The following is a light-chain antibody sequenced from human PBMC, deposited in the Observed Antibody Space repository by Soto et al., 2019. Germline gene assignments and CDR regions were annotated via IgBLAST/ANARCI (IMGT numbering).Light chain of an antibody. CDR3: QQYGSSALIT. CDR2: GAS. CDR1: QSVSSSY. Sequence: EIVMTQSPGTLSLSPGERATLSCRASQSVSSSYLAWYQQKPGQAPRLLIYGASSRATGIPDRFSGSGSGTDFTLNISRLEPEDFAVYFCQQYGSSALITFGPGTGVDIK. J-gene: IGKJ3*01. V-gene: IGKV3-20*01.